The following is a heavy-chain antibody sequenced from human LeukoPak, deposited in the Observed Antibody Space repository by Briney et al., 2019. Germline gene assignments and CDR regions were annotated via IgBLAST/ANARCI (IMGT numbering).Heavy chain of an antibody. CDR1: GFTFSSYA. D-gene: IGHD5-12*01. CDR2: ISGSGGGT. Sequence: GGSLRLSCAASGFTFSSYAMSWVRQAPGKGLEWVSAISGSGGGTYYADSVKGRFTISRDNSKNTLYLQMNSLRAEDTAVYYCAIVPYGGYDYFDYWGQGTLVTVSS. V-gene: IGHV3-23*01. J-gene: IGHJ4*02. CDR3: AIVPYGGYDYFDY.